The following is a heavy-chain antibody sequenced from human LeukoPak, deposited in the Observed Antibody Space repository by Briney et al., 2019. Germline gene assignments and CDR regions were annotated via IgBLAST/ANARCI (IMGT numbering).Heavy chain of an antibody. V-gene: IGHV3-23*01. CDR1: GFTFTNYA. D-gene: IGHD6-19*01. J-gene: IGHJ4*02. CDR3: AKDADIAVVVSHFDY. Sequence: GGPLRLSCAASGFTFTNYAMTWLRQAPGKGLEWVSSIVGGGGSTYYADSVKGRFTISRDNSRNPLYLQMNSLRADDTAVYYCAKDADIAVVVSHFDYWGQGTLVSVSP. CDR2: IVGGGGST.